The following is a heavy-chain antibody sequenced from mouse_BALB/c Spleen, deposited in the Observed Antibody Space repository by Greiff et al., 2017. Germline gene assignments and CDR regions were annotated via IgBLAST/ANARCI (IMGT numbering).Heavy chain of an antibody. J-gene: IGHJ4*01. Sequence: VQLQQSGGGLVKPGGSLKLSCAASGFTFSSYAMSWVRQSPEKRLEWVAEISSGGSYTYYPDTVTGRFTISRDNAKNTLYLEMNSLQTDDTAMYYCASKYGHTWGQGTSVTVSS. V-gene: IGHV5-9-4*01. CDR3: ASKYGHT. D-gene: IGHD3-1*01. CDR2: ISSGGSYT. CDR1: GFTFSSYA.